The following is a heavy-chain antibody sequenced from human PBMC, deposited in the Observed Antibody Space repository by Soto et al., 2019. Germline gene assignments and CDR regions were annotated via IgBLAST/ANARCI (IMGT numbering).Heavy chain of an antibody. CDR1: GGSISSGGYS. CDR2: IYHSGST. Sequence: QLQLQESGSGLVKPSQTLSLTCAVSGGSISSGGYSWSWIRQPPGKGLEWIGYIYHSGSTYYNPSLDSRETISVNRSTNQSALKLSAETAADAAVNYWPRWPDPWGQGTLVTVSS. J-gene: IGHJ5*02. V-gene: IGHV4-30-2*01. CDR3: PRWPDP.